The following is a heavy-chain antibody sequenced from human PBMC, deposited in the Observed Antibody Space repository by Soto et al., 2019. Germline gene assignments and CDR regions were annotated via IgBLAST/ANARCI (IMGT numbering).Heavy chain of an antibody. V-gene: IGHV1-8*01. CDR2: MNPNSGKT. CDR3: ARVKRRYDFWSGYSQNWFDP. J-gene: IGHJ5*02. CDR1: GYTXTSYY. Sequence: XKVSFEASGYTXTSYYNHLVRQATGQGLEWMGWMNPNSGKTGYAKKFQGRVTMKRNTSISTAYIELSSLRSEDTAVYYCARVKRRYDFWSGYSQNWFDPWAQGTLGTVSS. D-gene: IGHD3-3*01.